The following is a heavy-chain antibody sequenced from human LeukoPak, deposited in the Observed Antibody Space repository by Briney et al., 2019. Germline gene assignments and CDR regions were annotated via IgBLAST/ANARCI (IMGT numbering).Heavy chain of an antibody. D-gene: IGHD5-24*01. Sequence: SETLCLTCTASGASITDYYWSWIRQPPAKGLEWIGYIYYTGRPSYNATLKSRVTLSLDTSQNQFSLTLTSVTAADTAVYYCAYGGDAYKTGYWGQGTLLTVSS. CDR2: IYYTGRP. J-gene: IGHJ4*02. CDR3: AYGGDAYKTGY. V-gene: IGHV4-59*01. CDR1: GASITDYY.